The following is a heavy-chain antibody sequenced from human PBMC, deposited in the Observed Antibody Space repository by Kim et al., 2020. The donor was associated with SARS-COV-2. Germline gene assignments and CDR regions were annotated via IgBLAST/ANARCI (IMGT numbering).Heavy chain of an antibody. J-gene: IGHJ6*02. CDR2: ISSHNTYI. CDR1: GFNFSSYS. D-gene: IGHD2-15*01. CDR3: ARPLCSGGKCNYYYYKGMDV. Sequence: GGSLRLSCAASGFNFSSYSMNWVRQAPGKGLEWVSSISSHNTYIYYGDSVKGRFTVSRDNAKNSLYLQMDSLRVEDTAVYYCARPLCSGGKCNYYYYKGMDVWGQGTTVTVSS. V-gene: IGHV3-21*01.